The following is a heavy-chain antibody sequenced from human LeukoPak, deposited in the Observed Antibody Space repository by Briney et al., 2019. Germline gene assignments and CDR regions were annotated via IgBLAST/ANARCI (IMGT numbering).Heavy chain of an antibody. CDR2: ISSSGSTI. J-gene: IGHJ4*02. CDR3: ARDLYYYDSSGNEGYDY. CDR1: GFTFSSYE. V-gene: IGHV3-48*03. D-gene: IGHD3-22*01. Sequence: GGSLRLSCAASGFTFSSYEMNWVRQAPGKGLEWVSYISSSGSTIYYADSVKGRFTISRDNAKNSLYLQMNSLRAEDTAVYYCARDLYYYDSSGNEGYDYWGQGTLVTVSS.